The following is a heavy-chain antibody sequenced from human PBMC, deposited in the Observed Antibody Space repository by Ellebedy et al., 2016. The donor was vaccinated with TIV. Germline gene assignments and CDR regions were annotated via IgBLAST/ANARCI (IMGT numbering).Heavy chain of an antibody. CDR1: GYTFTDYY. J-gene: IGHJ4*02. D-gene: IGHD1-26*01. Sequence: ASVKVSXKASGYTFTDYYMHWVRQAPGQGLEWMGWINPNSGGTNYAQKFQGRVTMTRDTSISTAYMELSRLRSDDTAVYYCARVGWELLKLEFDYWGQGTLVTVSS. CDR2: INPNSGGT. V-gene: IGHV1-2*02. CDR3: ARVGWELLKLEFDY.